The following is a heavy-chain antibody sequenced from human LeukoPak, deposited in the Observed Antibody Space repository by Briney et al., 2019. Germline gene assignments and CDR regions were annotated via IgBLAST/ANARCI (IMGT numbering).Heavy chain of an antibody. J-gene: IGHJ4*02. CDR2: ISSSSSYI. CDR3: ARGEYSYGHPYFDY. CDR1: GFTFSSYS. V-gene: IGHV3-21*01. D-gene: IGHD5-18*01. Sequence: GGSLRLSRAASGFTFSSYSMNWVRQAPGKGLEWVSSISSSSSYIYYADSVKGRFTISRDNAKNSLYLQMNSLRAEDTAVYYCARGEYSYGHPYFDYWGQGTLVAVSS.